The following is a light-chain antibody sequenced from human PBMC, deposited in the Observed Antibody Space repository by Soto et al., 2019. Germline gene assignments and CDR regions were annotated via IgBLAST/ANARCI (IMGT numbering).Light chain of an antibody. V-gene: IGKV3-15*01. CDR2: GAS. CDR3: QQYNNWPWT. J-gene: IGKJ1*01. CDR1: QGVSNN. Sequence: EIVMTQSPDTLSVFPGERATLSCWASQGVSNNLAWYQQKPGQAPRLLIYGASTRATGIPARFSGSGSGTDFTLAISRLQSEDFALYYCQQYNNWPWTFGRGTKVEIK.